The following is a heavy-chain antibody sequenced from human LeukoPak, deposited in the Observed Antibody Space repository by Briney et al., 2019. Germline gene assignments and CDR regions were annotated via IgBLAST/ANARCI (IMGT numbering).Heavy chain of an antibody. Sequence: SETLSLTCTVSGGSISSGDYYWSWIRQPPGKGLEWIGYIYYSGSTYYNPSLKSRVTISVDTSKNQFSLKLSSVTAADTAVYYCARARGEVLRFWEWLSGWYLDLWGRGTLVTVSS. V-gene: IGHV4-30-4*08. J-gene: IGHJ2*01. CDR1: GGSISSGDYY. D-gene: IGHD3-3*01. CDR3: ARARGEVLRFWEWLSGWYLDL. CDR2: IYYSGST.